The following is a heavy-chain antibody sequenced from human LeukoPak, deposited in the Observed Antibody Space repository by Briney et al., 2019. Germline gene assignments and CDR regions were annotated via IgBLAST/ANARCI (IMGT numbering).Heavy chain of an antibody. CDR2: IKQDGSEK. D-gene: IGHD3-10*02. Sequence: GGSLRLSCAASGFTFSSYWLTWVRQAPGKGLEWVANIKQDGSEKYYVDSVKGRFTISRDNAKNSLYLQMNSLRAEDTAVYYCAELGITMIGGVWGKGTTVTISS. J-gene: IGHJ6*04. V-gene: IGHV3-7*01. CDR1: GFTFSSYW. CDR3: AELGITMIGGV.